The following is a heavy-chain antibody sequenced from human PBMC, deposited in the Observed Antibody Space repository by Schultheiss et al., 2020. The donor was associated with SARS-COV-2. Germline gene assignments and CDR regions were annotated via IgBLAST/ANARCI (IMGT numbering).Heavy chain of an antibody. Sequence: GGSLRLSCAASGFTVSSNYMSWVRQAPGKGLEWVSAISGSGGSTYYADSVKGRFTISRDNSKNTLYLQMNSLRAEDTAVYYCATSMGCSGYCSYYFDYWGQGTLVTVSS. CDR2: ISGSGGST. CDR3: ATSMGCSGYCSYYFDY. D-gene: IGHD3-22*01. V-gene: IGHV3-23*01. J-gene: IGHJ4*02. CDR1: GFTVSSNY.